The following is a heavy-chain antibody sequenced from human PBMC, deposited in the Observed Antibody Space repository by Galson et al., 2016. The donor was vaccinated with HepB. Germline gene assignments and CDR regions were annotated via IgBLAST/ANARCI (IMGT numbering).Heavy chain of an antibody. J-gene: IGHJ5*02. V-gene: IGHV1-3*01. CDR3: ARERTRLRFLEWLSHPQNWFDP. CDR2: INAGNGNT. Sequence: VKVSCKASGYAFTSYAMHWVRQAPGQRLEWMGWINAGNGNTKYSQKFQGRVTITRDTSASTAYMELSSLRSEDTAVYYCARERTRLRFLEWLSHPQNWFDPWGQGTLVTVSS. CDR1: GYAFTSYA. D-gene: IGHD3-3*01.